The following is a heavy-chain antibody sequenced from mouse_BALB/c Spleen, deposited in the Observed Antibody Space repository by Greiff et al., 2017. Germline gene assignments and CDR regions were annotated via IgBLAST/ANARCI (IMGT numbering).Heavy chain of an antibody. CDR2: IDPETGGT. Sequence: QVQLQQSGAELVRPGASVTLSCKASGYTFTDYEMHWVKQTPVHVLEWIGAIDPETGGTAYNQKFKGKATLTADKSSSTAYMELRSLTSEDSAVYYCTRGLALDYWGQGTTLTVSS. V-gene: IGHV1-15*01. D-gene: IGHD3-3*01. J-gene: IGHJ2*01. CDR3: TRGLALDY. CDR1: GYTFTDYE.